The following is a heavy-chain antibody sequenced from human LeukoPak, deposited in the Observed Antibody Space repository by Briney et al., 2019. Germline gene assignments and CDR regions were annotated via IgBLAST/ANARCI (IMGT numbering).Heavy chain of an antibody. CDR2: IHYIGNT. CDR3: ARVRDDYFFDY. D-gene: IGHD3-3*01. CDR1: GGSITTSGYY. Sequence: SETLSLTCTVSGGSITTSGYYWSWIRRHPGAGLEWIAYIHYIGNTYYNPSLESRVTMSIDTSSNQFSLNVASVTAADTAVYFCARVRDDYFFDYWGQGILVTVSS. V-gene: IGHV4-31*03. J-gene: IGHJ4*02.